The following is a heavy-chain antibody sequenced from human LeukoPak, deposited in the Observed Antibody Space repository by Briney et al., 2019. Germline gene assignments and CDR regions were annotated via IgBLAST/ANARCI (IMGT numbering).Heavy chain of an antibody. D-gene: IGHD6-6*01. CDR3: AKDYSSLHHPFLGVEEY. J-gene: IGHJ4*02. Sequence: GGTLRLSCAASGFTFSSYAMSWVRQATGKGLEWVSAISGSGGSTYYADSVKGRFTISRDNSKNTLYLQMNSLRAEDTAVYYCAKDYSSLHHPFLGVEEYWGQGTLVTVSS. V-gene: IGHV3-23*01. CDR1: GFTFSSYA. CDR2: ISGSGGST.